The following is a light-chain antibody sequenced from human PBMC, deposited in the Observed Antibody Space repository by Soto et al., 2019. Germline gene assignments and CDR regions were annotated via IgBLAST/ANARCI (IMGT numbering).Light chain of an antibody. CDR3: QQYGNSPIT. V-gene: IGKV3-20*01. Sequence: EIVLTQSPGTLSLSPGGRATLSCRASQSVTTNYLAWYQQKPGQAPRLLIDGASSRATGVPDRFSGTGSGTDFTLTISRLEPEDFAVFYCQQYGNSPITFGQGTRLEIK. CDR2: GAS. J-gene: IGKJ5*01. CDR1: QSVTTNY.